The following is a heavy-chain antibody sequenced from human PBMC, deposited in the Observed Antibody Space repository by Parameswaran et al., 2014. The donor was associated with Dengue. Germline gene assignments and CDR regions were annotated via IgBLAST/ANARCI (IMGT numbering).Heavy chain of an antibody. J-gene: IGHJ4*02. D-gene: IGHD3-3*01. CDR3: ARYKAIFGVVIIVEGPHFDY. CDR2: IYYSGST. Sequence: SETLSLTCTVSGGSVSSGSYYWSWIRQPPGKGLEWIGYIYYSGSTNYNPSLKSRVTISVDTSKNQFSLKLSSVTAADTAVYYCARYKAIFGVVIIVEGPHFDYWGQGTLVTVSS. V-gene: IGHV4-61*01. CDR1: GGSVSSGSYY.